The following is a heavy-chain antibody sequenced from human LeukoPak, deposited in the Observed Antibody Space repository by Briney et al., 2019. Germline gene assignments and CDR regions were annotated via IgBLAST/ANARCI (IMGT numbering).Heavy chain of an antibody. CDR1: GFTFSSYT. D-gene: IGHD7-27*01. V-gene: IGHV3-23*01. J-gene: IGHJ4*02. CDR3: AKDGGLWVSAHWGDS. Sequence: GGSLRLSCAASGFTFSSYTMSWVRQAPGKGLEWVSTITTSDGNTYYADSVKGRFTVSRDNSKNTLYLQMNSLRAEDTAVYYCAKDGGLWVSAHWGDSWGRGTLVTVSP. CDR2: ITTSDGNT.